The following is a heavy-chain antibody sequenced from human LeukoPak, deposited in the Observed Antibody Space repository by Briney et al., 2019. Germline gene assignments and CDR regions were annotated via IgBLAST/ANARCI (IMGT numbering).Heavy chain of an antibody. CDR1: GDSISSGSYY. CDR3: ARAQIAARRYVDY. V-gene: IGHV4-61*02. D-gene: IGHD6-6*01. J-gene: IGHJ4*02. CDR2: IYTSGST. Sequence: PSETLSLTCTVSGDSISSGSYYWSWIRQPAGKGLEWIGRIYTSGSTNYNPSLKSRVTISVDTSKNQFSLKLSSVTAADTAVYYCARAQIAARRYVDYWGQGTLVTVSS.